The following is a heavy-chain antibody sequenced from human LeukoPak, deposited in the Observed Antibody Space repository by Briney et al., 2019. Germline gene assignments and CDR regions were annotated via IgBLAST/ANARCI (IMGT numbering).Heavy chain of an antibody. Sequence: SETLSLTCTVYGGSFSGYYWSWIRPPPGKGLEWIGEINHSGSTNYNPSPKSRVTISVDTSKNQFSLKLSSVTAADTAVYYCARGFCDGDYYCYYLDYWGQGTLVTVSS. CDR3: ARGFCDGDYYCYYLDY. J-gene: IGHJ4*02. CDR1: GGSFSGYY. CDR2: INHSGST. V-gene: IGHV4-34*01. D-gene: IGHD4-17*01.